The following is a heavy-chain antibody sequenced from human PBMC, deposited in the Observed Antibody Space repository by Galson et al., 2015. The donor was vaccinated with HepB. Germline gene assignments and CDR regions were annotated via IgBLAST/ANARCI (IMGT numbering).Heavy chain of an antibody. CDR3: ARDGLLWFGELFSGDV. J-gene: IGHJ6*02. V-gene: IGHV1-2*02. D-gene: IGHD3-10*01. CDR2: INSNSGGT. Sequence: SVKVSCKASGYTFTDYHVHRVRQAPGQGLEWMGWINSNSGGTTYAQKFQGRVTMTRDTSISTVDMELRRLRSDDTAVYYCARDGLLWFGELFSGDVWGQGTTVTVSS. CDR1: GYTFTDYH.